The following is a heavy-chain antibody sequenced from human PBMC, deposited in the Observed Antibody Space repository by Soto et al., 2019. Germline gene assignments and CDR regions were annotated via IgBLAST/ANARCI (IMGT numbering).Heavy chain of an antibody. CDR2: IKQDGSEK. D-gene: IGHD2-2*01. V-gene: IGHV3-7*01. CDR1: GFTFSSYW. CDR3: ARDVGYCSSTTCYLNGAFGY. J-gene: IGHJ4*02. Sequence: GGSLRLSCAASGFTFSSYWMSWVRQAPGKGLEWVAKIKQDGSEKYYVDSVKGRFTISRDNAKNSLYLQVNSLRAEDTAVYYCARDVGYCSSTTCYLNGAFGYWGQGTLVTVSS.